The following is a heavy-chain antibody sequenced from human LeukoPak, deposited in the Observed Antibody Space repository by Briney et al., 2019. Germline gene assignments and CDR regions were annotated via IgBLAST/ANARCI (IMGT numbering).Heavy chain of an antibody. V-gene: IGHV4-34*01. CDR2: INHSGST. CDR1: GGSFSGYY. Sequence: SETLSLTCAVYGGSFSGYYWSWLRQPPGKGLEWLGEINHSGSTNYNPSLKSRITISVDTSKNQFSLKLSSVTAADTAAYYCARPTYGDYVNGDAFDIWGQGTMVTVSS. J-gene: IGHJ3*02. D-gene: IGHD4-17*01. CDR3: ARPTYGDYVNGDAFDI.